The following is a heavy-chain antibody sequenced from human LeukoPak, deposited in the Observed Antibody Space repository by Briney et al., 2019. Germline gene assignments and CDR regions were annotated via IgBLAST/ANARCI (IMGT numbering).Heavy chain of an antibody. CDR3: ARDLLGYRAFHI. J-gene: IGHJ3*02. CDR2: ISSGSSYI. D-gene: IGHD2-15*01. V-gene: IGHV3-21*01. Sequence: GGSLRLSCAASGFTFSSYSMNWVRQAPGKGLEWVSSISSGSSYIYYADSVKGRFTISRDNAKNSLYLQMNSLRAEDTAVYYCARDLLGYRAFHIWGQGTMVTVSS. CDR1: GFTFSSYS.